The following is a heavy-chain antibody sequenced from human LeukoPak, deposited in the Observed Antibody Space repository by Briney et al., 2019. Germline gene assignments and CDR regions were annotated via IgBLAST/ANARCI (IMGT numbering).Heavy chain of an antibody. CDR2: ISHTGGNA. D-gene: IGHD5-24*01. Sequence: GGPLRLSCAASGFTFSSSAMSWVRQAPGKGLEWVSLISHTGGNAYYADSVRGRFTISRDNSKNTLYLQMNSLRAEDTAIYYCARDIQLSTWGLGTMVTVSS. CDR3: ARDIQLST. CDR1: GFTFSSSA. V-gene: IGHV3-23*01. J-gene: IGHJ3*01.